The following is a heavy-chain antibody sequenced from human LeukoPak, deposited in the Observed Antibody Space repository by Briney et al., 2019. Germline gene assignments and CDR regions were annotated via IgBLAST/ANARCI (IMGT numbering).Heavy chain of an antibody. D-gene: IGHD1-20*01. J-gene: IGHJ4*02. Sequence: QSGGSLRLSCAASGFTFGTSWMSWFRRAPGTGLQWVAHTSPNGRDTYYVDSVKGRFIISRDNPKNSLYLQMNSLRAEDTAVYYCARDFRGVTGTTLDYWGQGTLVTVSS. V-gene: IGHV3-7*01. CDR2: TSPNGRDT. CDR3: ARDFRGVTGTTLDY. CDR1: GFTFGTSW.